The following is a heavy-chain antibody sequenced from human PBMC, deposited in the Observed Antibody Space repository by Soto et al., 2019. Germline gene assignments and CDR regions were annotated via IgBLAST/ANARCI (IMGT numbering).Heavy chain of an antibody. D-gene: IGHD3-10*01. V-gene: IGHV2-5*02. CDR2: IYWDDDK. Sequence: QITLKESGPTLVKPTQTLTLTCTFSGFSLSTSGVGVGWIRQPPGKALEWLALIYWDDDKRYSPSLKSRLTITKDTSKNQVVLTMTNMDPVDTATYYCAHSTPGYYYGSGWAFDYWGQGTLVTVSS. J-gene: IGHJ4*02. CDR1: GFSLSTSGVG. CDR3: AHSTPGYYYGSGWAFDY.